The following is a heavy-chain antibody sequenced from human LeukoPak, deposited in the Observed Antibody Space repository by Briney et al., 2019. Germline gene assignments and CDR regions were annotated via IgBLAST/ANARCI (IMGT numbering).Heavy chain of an antibody. CDR2: IYYSGST. D-gene: IGHD1-26*01. Sequence: SETLSLTCAVSGGSISGSSYYWGWFRQSPGKGLEWIATIYYSGSTYYNPSLKSRVTISVDTSKNQLSLKLTSVTAADTAVYYCARRPGGGYYSFDYWGQGTLVTVSS. CDR3: ARRPGGGYYSFDY. CDR1: GGSISGSSYY. V-gene: IGHV4-39*01. J-gene: IGHJ4*02.